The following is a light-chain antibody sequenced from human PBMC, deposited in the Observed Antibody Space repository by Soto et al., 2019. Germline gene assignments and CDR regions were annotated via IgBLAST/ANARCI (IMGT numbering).Light chain of an antibody. CDR1: SANIGAGYD. CDR3: KSYDSSLSGSV. J-gene: IGLJ3*02. CDR2: GNS. Sequence: QSALTQPPSVSGAPGQRVTISCTGSSANIGAGYDVPWYQQLPGTAPKLLIYGNSNRPSGVPDRFSGSKSGTSASLTITGLQAEDEADYYCKSYDSSLSGSVFGGGTKLTVL. V-gene: IGLV1-40*01.